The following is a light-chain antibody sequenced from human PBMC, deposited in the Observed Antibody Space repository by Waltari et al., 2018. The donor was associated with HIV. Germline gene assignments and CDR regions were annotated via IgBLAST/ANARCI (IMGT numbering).Light chain of an antibody. CDR3: QVWDSSTADVV. V-gene: IGLV3-9*01. J-gene: IGLJ2*01. CDR2: RDT. CDR1: NIGSDF. Sequence: SYELTQPLSVSVALGQTARITCGGNNIGSDFVNWYQQKPGQAPVLVIYRDTSRPSGIPERFSGSNSGNTASLTISRAQAGDEADYYCQVWDSSTADVVFGGGTKLTVL.